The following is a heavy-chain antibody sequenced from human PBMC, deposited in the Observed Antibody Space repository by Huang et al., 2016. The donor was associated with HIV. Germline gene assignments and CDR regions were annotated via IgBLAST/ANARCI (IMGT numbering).Heavy chain of an antibody. D-gene: IGHD3-22*01. J-gene: IGHJ3*02. Sequence: QIQLMQSGPELKQPGASVKVSCKASGYTFTSCWITWVRQAPGQGPEWMGWIRASSGDTENAQKCQGRGTLTTDTSTNIAYMELRSLRSDDTAKYYCARDPKYHRIGYYRQRRGIDIWGQGTMVIVSS. V-gene: IGHV1-18*01. CDR1: GYTFTSCW. CDR2: IRASSGDT. CDR3: ARDPKYHRIGYYRQRRGIDI.